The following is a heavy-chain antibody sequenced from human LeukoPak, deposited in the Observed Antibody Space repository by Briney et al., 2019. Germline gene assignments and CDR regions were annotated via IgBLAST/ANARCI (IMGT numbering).Heavy chain of an antibody. CDR1: GFTFDDYA. V-gene: IGHV3-9*01. Sequence: PGGSLRLSCAASGFTFDDYAMHWVRHAPGEGLEWVSGISWNSGSIGYADSVKGRFTISRDNAKNSLYLQMNSLRAEDTALYYCAKGRDPDYYYYGMDVWGQGTTVTVSS. CDR3: AKGRDPDYYYYGMDV. J-gene: IGHJ6*02. CDR2: ISWNSGSI.